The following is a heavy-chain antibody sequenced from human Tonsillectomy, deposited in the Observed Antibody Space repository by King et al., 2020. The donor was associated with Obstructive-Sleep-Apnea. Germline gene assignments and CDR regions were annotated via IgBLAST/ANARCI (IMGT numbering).Heavy chain of an antibody. CDR3: TRPMAEDYYYYGMDV. V-gene: IGHV3-49*03. J-gene: IGHJ6*02. CDR1: GLTFGDSA. Sequence: VQLVESGGGLVQPGRSLRLSCTASGLTFGDSAMSWFRQAPGKGLEWVGFIRSRPYGGTPEYAASVKGRFIISRDDSKSIAYLQRNSLKIEDTAVYYCTRPMAEDYYYYGMDVWGQGTTVTVSS. CDR2: IRSRPYGGTP. D-gene: IGHD3-10*01.